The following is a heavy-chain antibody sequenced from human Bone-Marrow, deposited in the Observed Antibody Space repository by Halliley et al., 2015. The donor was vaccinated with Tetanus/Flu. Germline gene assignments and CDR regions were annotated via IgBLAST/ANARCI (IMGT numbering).Heavy chain of an antibody. CDR2: VFYPGHT. J-gene: IGHJ4*02. CDR3: ARYYYDSSGLFDD. D-gene: IGHD3-22*01. Sequence: EWLGYVFYPGHTKYNPSPKGRVSMSIDTYQNQFSLKLGSVTTADTAVYYCARYYYDSSGLFDDWGQGNLVTVSS. V-gene: IGHV4-59*01.